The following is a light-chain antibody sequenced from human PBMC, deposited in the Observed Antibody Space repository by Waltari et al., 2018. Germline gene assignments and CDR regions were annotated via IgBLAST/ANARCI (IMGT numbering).Light chain of an antibody. CDR2: DVG. Sequence: QSALTQPRSVSGSPGQSVAISCTGTSSDVGGSKYVSWYQHHPGKAPELMVYDVGKRPSGVPVRFSGSKAVKTASLTSSGLQAEDEAEYYCCSYAGSFTWLFGGGTKLTGL. CDR1: SSDVGGSKY. V-gene: IGLV2-11*01. CDR3: CSYAGSFTWL. J-gene: IGLJ3*02.